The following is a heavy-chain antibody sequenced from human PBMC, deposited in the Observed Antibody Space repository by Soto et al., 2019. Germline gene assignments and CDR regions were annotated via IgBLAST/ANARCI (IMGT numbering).Heavy chain of an antibody. Sequence: EVQLVESGGGLVQPGGSLRLSCAASGFTVSNNYMEWVRQAPGKGLEWVSLIYRGGATYYAESVKGRFTISRDNSKNTLYLQMNSLRAEDTAVYYCARDGTYNWVGGQGNVVTVSS. D-gene: IGHD1-1*01. CDR3: ARDGTYNWV. CDR2: IYRGGAT. CDR1: GFTVSNNY. V-gene: IGHV3-66*01. J-gene: IGHJ4*02.